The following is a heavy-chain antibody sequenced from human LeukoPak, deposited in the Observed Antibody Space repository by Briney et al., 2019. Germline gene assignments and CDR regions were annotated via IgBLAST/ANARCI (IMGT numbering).Heavy chain of an antibody. V-gene: IGHV1-2*02. J-gene: IGHJ5*02. Sequence: GASVKVSCKASGYTFTGYYMHWVRQAPGQGLEWMGWINPNSGGTNYAQKFQGRVTMTRDTSISTAYMELSRLRSDDTAVYYCAREVGDYYDSSGSDMCWFDPWGQGTLVTVSS. CDR3: AREVGDYYDSSGSDMCWFDP. CDR2: INPNSGGT. D-gene: IGHD3-22*01. CDR1: GYTFTGYY.